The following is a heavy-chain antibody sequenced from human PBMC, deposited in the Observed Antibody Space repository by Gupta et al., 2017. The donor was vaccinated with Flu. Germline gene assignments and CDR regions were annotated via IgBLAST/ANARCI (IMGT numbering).Heavy chain of an antibody. V-gene: IGHV4-38-2*02. D-gene: IGHD6-19*01. CDR1: GYSISSGYY. CDR2: IYHSGST. CDR3: AREDRYSSGWYVDDHF. J-gene: IGHJ4*02. Sequence: QVQLQESGPGLVKPSETLSLTCAVSGYSISSGYYWGWIRQPPGKGLEWIGSIYHSGSTYYNPSLKSRVTISVDTSKNQFSLKLSSVTAADTAVYYCAREDRYSSGWYVDDHFWGQGTLVTVSS.